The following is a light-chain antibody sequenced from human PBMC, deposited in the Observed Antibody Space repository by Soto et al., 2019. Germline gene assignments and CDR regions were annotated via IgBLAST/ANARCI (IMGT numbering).Light chain of an antibody. CDR2: GAS. J-gene: IGKJ5*01. CDR3: QQHNNWPIT. CDR1: QSIGSN. Sequence: EIVMTQSPATLSVSAGKRATLYCRASQSIGSNLAWYQQKPGQAPRLLIFGASTRATGIPARFSGSGSGTEFILTISSLQSEDFAVYYCQQHNNWPITFGQGTRLEIK. V-gene: IGKV3D-15*01.